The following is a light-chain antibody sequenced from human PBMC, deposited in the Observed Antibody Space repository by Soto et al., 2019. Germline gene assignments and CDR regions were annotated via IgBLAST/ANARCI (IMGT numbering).Light chain of an antibody. V-gene: IGLV4-69*01. CDR1: RGHSSYA. CDR3: KTWGTGIRV. J-gene: IGLJ2*01. CDR2: LNSDGSH. Sequence: QSVLTQSTSASASLGASVKLTCTLSRGHSSYAIAWHQQQPEKGPRYLMKLNSDGSHSKGDGIPDRFSGSSSGAERYLTISSLQSEDEADYYCKTWGTGIRVFGGGTKLNVL.